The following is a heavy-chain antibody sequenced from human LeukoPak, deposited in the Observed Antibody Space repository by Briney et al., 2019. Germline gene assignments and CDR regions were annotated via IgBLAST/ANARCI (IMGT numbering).Heavy chain of an antibody. CDR2: MYYSGST. CDR3: ARGHFGRRFDP. J-gene: IGHJ5*02. D-gene: IGHD3-3*01. Sequence: SETLSLTCTVSGGSISSSTYYWGWIRQPPGKGLEWIGSMYYSGSTYYNPSLKSRVTISVDTSKNQFSLKLSSVTAADTAVYYCARGHFGRRFDPWGQGTLVTVSS. V-gene: IGHV4-39*01. CDR1: GGSISSSTYY.